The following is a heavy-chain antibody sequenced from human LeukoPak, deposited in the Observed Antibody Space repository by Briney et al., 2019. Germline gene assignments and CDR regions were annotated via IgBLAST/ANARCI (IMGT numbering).Heavy chain of an antibody. CDR3: ARGGVDTAMGAKNWFDP. J-gene: IGHJ5*02. D-gene: IGHD5-18*01. CDR1: GGSFSGYY. V-gene: IGHV4-34*01. Sequence: SETLSLTCAVYGGSFSGYYWSWIRQPPGKGLEWIGEINHSGSTNYNPSLKSRVTISVDTSKNQFSLKLSSVTAADTAVYYCARGGVDTAMGAKNWFDPWGQGTLVTVSS. CDR2: INHSGST.